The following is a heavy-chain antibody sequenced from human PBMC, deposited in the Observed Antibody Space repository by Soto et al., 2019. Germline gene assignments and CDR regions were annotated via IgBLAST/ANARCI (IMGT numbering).Heavy chain of an antibody. D-gene: IGHD3-22*01. CDR2: INHVGIT. Sequence: SETLSLTCAVSGGSFRGLYWTWIRQSPGKGLEWLGDINHVGITNYNPSLKSRVTISVDTSKNQFSLKLSSVTAADTAVYYCARYSSGYLYNWFDPWGQGTLVTVSS. CDR3: ARYSSGYLYNWFDP. CDR1: GGSFRGLY. V-gene: IGHV4-34*10. J-gene: IGHJ5*02.